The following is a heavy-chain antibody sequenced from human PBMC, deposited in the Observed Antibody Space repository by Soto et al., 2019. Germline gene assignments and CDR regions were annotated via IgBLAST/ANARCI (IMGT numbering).Heavy chain of an antibody. Sequence: QLQLQESGSGLVKPTQTLSLTCAVSGGSVSRGGSAWSWIRQRPGKGLEWIGYIYHSGSTYYNPSLKSRVTIYVDRSKNQFSLKLSSVTAADTVVDYCARDFWTSWYNWFDPWGQGTLVTVSS. J-gene: IGHJ5*02. CDR3: ARDFWTSWYNWFDP. CDR2: IYHSGST. V-gene: IGHV4-30-2*01. CDR1: GGSVSRGGSA. D-gene: IGHD1-1*01.